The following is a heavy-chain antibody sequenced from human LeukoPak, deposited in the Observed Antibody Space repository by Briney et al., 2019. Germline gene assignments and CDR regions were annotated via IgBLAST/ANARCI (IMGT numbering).Heavy chain of an antibody. Sequence: GGSLRLSCAASGFTFSTFAMAWVRQPPGKGLEWVSSIFPSGGEIHYADSVRGRFTISRDNSKSTLSLQMNSLRAEDTAIYYCATYRQVLLPFESWGQGTLVTVSS. CDR2: IFPSGGEI. D-gene: IGHD2-8*02. CDR1: GFTFSTFA. CDR3: ATYRQVLLPFES. J-gene: IGHJ4*02. V-gene: IGHV3-23*01.